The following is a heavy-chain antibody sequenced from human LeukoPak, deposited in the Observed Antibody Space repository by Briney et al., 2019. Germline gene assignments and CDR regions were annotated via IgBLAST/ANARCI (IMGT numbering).Heavy chain of an antibody. Sequence: SETLSLTCTVAGGSISSYYWSWIRQPPGKGLEWIGYIYYSGSTNYNPSLKSRFTISVDSSKNQFSLKLSSVTAADTAVYYCVRGSSSGWYYVFDYWGQGTLVTVSS. CDR3: VRGSSSGWYYVFDY. CDR2: IYYSGST. J-gene: IGHJ4*02. CDR1: GGSISSYY. V-gene: IGHV4-59*01. D-gene: IGHD6-19*01.